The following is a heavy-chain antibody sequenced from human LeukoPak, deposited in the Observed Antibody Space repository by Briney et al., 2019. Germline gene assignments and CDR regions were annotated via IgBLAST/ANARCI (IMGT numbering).Heavy chain of an antibody. CDR1: GYTLNPLS. D-gene: IGHD3-10*01. CDR2: LDPVDGET. J-gene: IGHJ1*01. CDR3: TTSRRFYYGSGTFQY. V-gene: IGHV1-24*01. Sequence: ASVKVSCKASGYTLNPLSIHWVRQAPGKGLEWMGGLDPVDGETIYAQRFQGRVTMTEDTSTDTPYLDLRSLRSDDTAVYYCTTSRRFYYGSGTFQYWGQGTLLTVSS.